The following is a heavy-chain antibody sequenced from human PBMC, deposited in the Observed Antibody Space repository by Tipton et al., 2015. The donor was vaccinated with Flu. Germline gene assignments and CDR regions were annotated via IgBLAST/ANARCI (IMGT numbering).Heavy chain of an antibody. CDR1: GFTFSSYA. CDR2: ISGSGGST. CDR3: AKKVVPAASSGLSFDY. V-gene: IGHV3-23*01. D-gene: IGHD2-2*01. Sequence: SLRLSCAASGFTFSSYAMSWVRQAPGKGLEWVSAISGSGGSTYYADSVKGRFTISRDNSKNTLYLRMNSLRAEDTAVYYCAKKVVPAASSGLSFDYGGQGTLVTVSS. J-gene: IGHJ4*02.